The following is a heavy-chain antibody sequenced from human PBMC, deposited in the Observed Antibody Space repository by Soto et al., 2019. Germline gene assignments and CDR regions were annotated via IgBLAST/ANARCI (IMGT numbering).Heavy chain of an antibody. Sequence: QVQLQESGPGLVKPSQTLSLTCTVSGGSISSGGYYWSWIRQHPGKGLEWIGYIYYSGSTYYNASPKSRVTISVDACTNEFSLKLSAVTAADTAVYYCAREELRSDYDYYPTKNCGQGTLVTVSS. V-gene: IGHV4-31*03. CDR3: AREELRSDYDYYPTKN. CDR2: IYYSGST. D-gene: IGHD3-22*01. CDR1: GGSISSGGYY. J-gene: IGHJ4*02.